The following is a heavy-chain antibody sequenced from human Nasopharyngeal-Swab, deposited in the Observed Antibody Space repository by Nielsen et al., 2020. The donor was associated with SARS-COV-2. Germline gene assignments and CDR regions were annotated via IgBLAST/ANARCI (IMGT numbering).Heavy chain of an antibody. CDR1: GEPSSGYY. J-gene: IGHJ4*02. CDR3: ARATLRWLQVGGWGY. CDR2: FNHIGSP. D-gene: IGHD5-24*01. V-gene: IGHV4-34*01. Sequence: SETLSLTCAIYGEPSSGYYWTWIRPPPGKGLEWIGEFNHIGSPSYNPSLKSRVIISVATSQNQLSLRLHSVTAADTAVYYCARATLRWLQVGGWGYWGQGTLVSVSS.